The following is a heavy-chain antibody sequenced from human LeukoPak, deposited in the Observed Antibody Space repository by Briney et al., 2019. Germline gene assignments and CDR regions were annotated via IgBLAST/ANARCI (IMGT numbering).Heavy chain of an antibody. Sequence: SETLSLTCTVSGGSISSGGYYWSWIRQHPGKGLEWIGYIYYSGSTYYNPSLKSRVTISVDTSKNQFSLKLSSVTAADTAVYYCVRGDYPRQAFDIWGQGTMVTVSS. J-gene: IGHJ3*02. CDR2: IYYSGST. CDR1: GGSISSGGYY. D-gene: IGHD4-17*01. CDR3: VRGDYPRQAFDI. V-gene: IGHV4-31*03.